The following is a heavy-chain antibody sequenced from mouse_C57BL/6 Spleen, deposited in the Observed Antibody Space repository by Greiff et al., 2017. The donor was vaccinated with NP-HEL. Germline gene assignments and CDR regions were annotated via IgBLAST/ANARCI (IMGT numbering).Heavy chain of an antibody. V-gene: IGHV1-64*01. CDR1: GYTFTSYW. Sequence: VKLQQPGAELVKPGASVKLSCKASGYTFTSYWMHWVKQRPGQGLEWIGMIHPNSGSTNYNEKFKSKATLTVDKSSSTAYMQLSSLTSEDSAVYYCARSVDLLDAMDYWGQGTSVTVSS. J-gene: IGHJ4*01. CDR2: IHPNSGST. D-gene: IGHD2-1*01. CDR3: ARSVDLLDAMDY.